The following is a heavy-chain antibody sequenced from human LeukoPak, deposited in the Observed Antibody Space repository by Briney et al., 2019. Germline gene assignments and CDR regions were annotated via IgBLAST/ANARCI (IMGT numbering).Heavy chain of an antibody. D-gene: IGHD6-13*01. CDR2: INPNSGGT. V-gene: IGHV1-2*02. J-gene: IGHJ4*02. CDR1: GYTFTGYY. Sequence: ASVKVSCKASGYTFTGYYMHWVRQAPGQGLEWMGWINPNSGGTNYAQEFQGRVTMTRDTSISTAYMELSRLRSDDTAVYYCARDWQQLFDYWGQGTLVTVSS. CDR3: ARDWQQLFDY.